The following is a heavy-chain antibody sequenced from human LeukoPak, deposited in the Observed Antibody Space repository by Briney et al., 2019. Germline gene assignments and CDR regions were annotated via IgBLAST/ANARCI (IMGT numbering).Heavy chain of an antibody. D-gene: IGHD3-16*01. CDR2: INPNSGDT. CDR1: GYTFTDSY. CDR3: ARVPGMITSAGFDY. Sequence: ASVKVSCKASGYTFTDSYMHWVRQAPGQGLEWMGRINPNSGDTNYAQKFQGRVTMTRDTSVSTAYMELSGLRSDDTAVYYCARVPGMITSAGFDYWGQGTLVTVSS. V-gene: IGHV1-2*06. J-gene: IGHJ4*02.